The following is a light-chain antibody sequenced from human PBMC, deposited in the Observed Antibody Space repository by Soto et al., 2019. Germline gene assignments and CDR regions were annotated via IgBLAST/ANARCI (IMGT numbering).Light chain of an antibody. Sequence: QSALTQPPSASGTPGQRVTISCSGSSSNIGSNTVNWYQQFPDTAPKLLIYNDNQRPSGVPDRFSGSKSGTSDSLAISGLRSEDEADYYCGALDDSLSALFVFGTGNKLTVL. J-gene: IGLJ1*01. CDR3: GALDDSLSALFV. V-gene: IGLV1-44*01. CDR1: SSNIGSNT. CDR2: NDN.